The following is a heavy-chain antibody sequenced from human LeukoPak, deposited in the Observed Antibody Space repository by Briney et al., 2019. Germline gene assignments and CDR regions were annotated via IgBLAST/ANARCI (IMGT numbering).Heavy chain of an antibody. J-gene: IGHJ5*02. CDR3: ARERSDWFDP. V-gene: IGHV4-59*01. CDR2: LYYSGST. CDR1: GGSISSYY. Sequence: PSETLSLTCTVSGGSISSYYWSWIRQPPGKGLEWIGYLYYSGSTNYNPSLKSRVTISVDTSKNQFSLKLSSVTAADTAVYYCARERSDWFDPWGQGTLVTVSS.